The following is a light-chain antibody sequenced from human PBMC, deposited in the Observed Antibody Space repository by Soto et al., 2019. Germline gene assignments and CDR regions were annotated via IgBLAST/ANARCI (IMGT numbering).Light chain of an antibody. Sequence: QSALTQPGSVSGSPGQSITISCTGTTSDVGTYNHVSWYQHHPGKAPRLMIYDVNKRPSGVSNRFSGSKSGNTASLTISGLQAEDEADYYCCSYAGSRVYVFGSGTKVTVL. J-gene: IGLJ1*01. CDR2: DVN. CDR3: CSYAGSRVYV. V-gene: IGLV2-23*02. CDR1: TSDVGTYNH.